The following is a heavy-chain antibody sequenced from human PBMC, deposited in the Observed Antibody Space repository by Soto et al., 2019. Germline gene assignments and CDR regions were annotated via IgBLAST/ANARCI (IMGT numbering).Heavy chain of an antibody. V-gene: IGHV1-18*01. CDR1: GYTYTSYG. Sequence: GASVQVSCQASGYTYTSYGISWVRQAPGQGLEWMGWISAYNGNTNYAQKLQGRVTMTTDTSTSTAYMELRSLRSDDTAVYYCERVKWELMGAFDIWGQGTMVPV. D-gene: IGHD1-26*01. J-gene: IGHJ3*02. CDR3: ERVKWELMGAFDI. CDR2: ISAYNGNT.